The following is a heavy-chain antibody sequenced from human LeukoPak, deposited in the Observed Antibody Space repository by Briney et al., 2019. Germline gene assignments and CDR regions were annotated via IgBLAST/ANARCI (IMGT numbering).Heavy chain of an antibody. CDR2: IHYSGST. CDR3: ARGRYYMDV. CDR1: GGSISSSSYY. J-gene: IGHJ6*03. Sequence: SETLSLTCTVSGGSISSSSYYWGWIRQPPGRGLEWIGSIHYSGSTYYNPSLKSRVTISVDTSKNQFSLKLSSVTAADTAVYYCARGRYYMDVWGKGTTVTVSS. D-gene: IGHD2-15*01. V-gene: IGHV4-39*07.